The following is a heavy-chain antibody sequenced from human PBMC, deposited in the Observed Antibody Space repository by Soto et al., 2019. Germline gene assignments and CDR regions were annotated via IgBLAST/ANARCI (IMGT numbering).Heavy chain of an antibody. CDR1: GFTFSNAW. V-gene: IGHV3-15*07. J-gene: IGHJ4*02. CDR2: IKSKTDGGTT. CDR3: GVTYDFWSGHFDY. Sequence: EVQLVESGGGLVKPGGSLRLSCAASGFTFSNAWMNWVRQAPGKGLEWVGRIKSKTDGGTTDYAAPVKGRFTISRDDSKNTLYLQMNSLKTEDTAVYYCGVTYDFWSGHFDYWGQGTLVTVSS. D-gene: IGHD3-3*01.